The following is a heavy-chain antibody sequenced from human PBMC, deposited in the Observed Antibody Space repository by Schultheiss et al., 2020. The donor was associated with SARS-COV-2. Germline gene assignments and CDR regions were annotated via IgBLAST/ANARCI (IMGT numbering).Heavy chain of an antibody. CDR1: GYSFTSYW. V-gene: IGHV5-10-1*01. J-gene: IGHJ4*02. CDR2: IDPSDSYT. Sequence: GESLKISCKGSGYSFTSYWIGWVRQMPGKGLEWMGRIDPSDSYTNYSPSFQGHVTISVDKSITSVYLQWSSLKTSDTAMYYCARRGTGEHFDYWGQGTLVTVSS. D-gene: IGHD3-10*01. CDR3: ARRGTGEHFDY.